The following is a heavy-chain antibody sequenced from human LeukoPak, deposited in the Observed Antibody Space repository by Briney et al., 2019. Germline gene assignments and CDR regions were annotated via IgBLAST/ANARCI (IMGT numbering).Heavy chain of an antibody. D-gene: IGHD3-10*01. CDR1: GGSISSGGYY. CDR2: IYYSGST. Sequence: SQTLSLTCTVSGGSISSGGYYWSWIRQHPGKGLEWIGYIYYSGSTYYNPSLKSRVTISVNASKNQFSLKLSSVTAADTAVYYCAREYYYGSGSESDIWGQGTMVTVSS. V-gene: IGHV4-31*03. CDR3: AREYYYGSGSESDI. J-gene: IGHJ3*02.